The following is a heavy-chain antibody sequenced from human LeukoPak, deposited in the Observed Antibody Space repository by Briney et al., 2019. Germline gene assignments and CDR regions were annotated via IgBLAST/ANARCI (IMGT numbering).Heavy chain of an antibody. V-gene: IGHV3-30-3*01. CDR1: GFTFSSYA. Sequence: PGGSLRLSCAASGFTFSSYAMHWVRQAPGKGLEWVAVISYDGSNKYYADSVKGRFTISRDNSKNTLYLQMNSLRAEDTAVYYCARRLVAVGLDYWGQGTLVTVSS. CDR2: ISYDGSNK. CDR3: ARRLVAVGLDY. J-gene: IGHJ4*02. D-gene: IGHD6-19*01.